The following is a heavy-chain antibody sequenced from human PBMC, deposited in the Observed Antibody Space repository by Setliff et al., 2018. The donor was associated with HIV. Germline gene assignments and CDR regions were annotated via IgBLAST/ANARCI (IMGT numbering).Heavy chain of an antibody. J-gene: IGHJ1*01. CDR3: ARDPKYYYKYFQY. CDR2: IHDSGRT. CDR1: GYSLTSGYY. Sequence: SETLSLTCGVSGYSLTSGYYWGWIRQPPGKGLEWIGSIHDSGRTYYNPSLKSRVTISVDTSKNQFSLKLSSVTAADTAVYYCARDPKYYYKYFQYWSPGTLVTVSS. D-gene: IGHD1-26*01. V-gene: IGHV4-38-2*02.